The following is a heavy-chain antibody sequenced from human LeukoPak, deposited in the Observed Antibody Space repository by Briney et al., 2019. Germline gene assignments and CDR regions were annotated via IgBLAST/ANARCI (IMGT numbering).Heavy chain of an antibody. CDR1: GGSFSGYY. Sequence: SETLSLTCAVYGGSFSGYYWSWIRQPPGKGLEWIGSIYHSGSTYYNPSLKSRVTISVDTSKNQFSLKLSSVTAADTAVYYCARKGGSSWDLDYWGQGTLVTVSS. D-gene: IGHD6-13*01. V-gene: IGHV4-34*01. CDR3: ARKGGSSWDLDY. J-gene: IGHJ4*02. CDR2: IYHSGST.